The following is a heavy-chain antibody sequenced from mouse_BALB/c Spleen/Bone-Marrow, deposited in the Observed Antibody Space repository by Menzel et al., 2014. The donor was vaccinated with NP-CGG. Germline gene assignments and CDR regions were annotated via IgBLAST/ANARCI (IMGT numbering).Heavy chain of an antibody. V-gene: IGHV14-3*02. CDR2: IDPANGNT. J-gene: IGHJ3*01. CDR3: ASYYYGSACFAY. Sequence: VQLKESGAELVKPGASVKLSCTASGFNIKDTYMHWVKQRPEQGLEWIGRIDPANGNTKYDPKFQGKATITADTSSNTAYLQLSSLTSEDTAVYYCASYYYGSACFAYWGQGTLVTVSA. CDR1: GFNIKDTY. D-gene: IGHD1-1*01.